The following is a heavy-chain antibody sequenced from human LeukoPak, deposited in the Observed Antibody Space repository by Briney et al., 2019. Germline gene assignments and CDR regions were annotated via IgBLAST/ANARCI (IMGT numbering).Heavy chain of an antibody. CDR1: GGSLSSSNW. V-gene: IGHV4-4*02. D-gene: IGHD3-16*01. Sequence: PSQTLSLTCAVSGGSLSSSNWWSWVRQPPGKGLEWIGEIYHSRHTNYNPSLKSRVTISVGKSKNQFSLKLSSVTAADTAVYYCARDQGLSPLYVDEAGGSAFDIWGQGTMVTVSS. J-gene: IGHJ3*02. CDR3: ARDQGLSPLYVDEAGGSAFDI. CDR2: IYHSRHT.